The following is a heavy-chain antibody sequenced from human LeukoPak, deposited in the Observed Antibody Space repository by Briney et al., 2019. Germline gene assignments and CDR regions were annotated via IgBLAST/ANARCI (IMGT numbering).Heavy chain of an antibody. CDR2: ISSSSSYI. J-gene: IGHJ4*02. Sequence: GGSLRLSCAASGFTFSNYSMNWVRQAPGKGLEWVSSISSSSSYIYYADSVKGRFTISRDNAKNSLYLQMNSLRAEDTAVYYCARAGGSYGSGSYFKGWGQGTLVTVSS. D-gene: IGHD3-10*01. V-gene: IGHV3-21*01. CDR1: GFTFSNYS. CDR3: ARAGGSYGSGSYFKG.